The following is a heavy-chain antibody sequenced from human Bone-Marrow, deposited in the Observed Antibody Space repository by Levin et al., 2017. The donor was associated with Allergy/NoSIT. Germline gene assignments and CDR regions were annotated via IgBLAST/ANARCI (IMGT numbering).Heavy chain of an antibody. J-gene: IGHJ4*02. CDR1: GGSISSGGYS. CDR2: IYHSGST. V-gene: IGHV4-30-2*01. CDR3: AKSLWFGAYFDY. D-gene: IGHD3-10*01. Sequence: SQTLSLTCAVSGGSISSGGYSWCWIRQPPGKGLEWIGYIYHSGSTYYNPSLKSRVTISMDRSKNHFSLNLTSVTAADTAVYFCAKSLWFGAYFDYWGQGTLVTVSS.